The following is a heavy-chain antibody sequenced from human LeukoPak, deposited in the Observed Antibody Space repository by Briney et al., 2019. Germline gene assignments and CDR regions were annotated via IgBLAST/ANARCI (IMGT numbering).Heavy chain of an antibody. V-gene: IGHV4-39*07. D-gene: IGHD2-2*01. J-gene: IGHJ3*01. CDR3: ARVSQSSLDAFDF. Sequence: LETLSLTCTVSGGSIISRYYWGWIRPPPGKGLDWIGSISYTESTYYNPPLKSRITILVDTSRNQFSLRLSSVTAADTAVYYCARVSQSSLDAFDFWGQGTMVTVSS. CDR2: ISYTEST. CDR1: GGSIISRYY.